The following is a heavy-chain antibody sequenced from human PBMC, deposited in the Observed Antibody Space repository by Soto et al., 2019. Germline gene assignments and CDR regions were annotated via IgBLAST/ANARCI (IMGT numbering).Heavy chain of an antibody. J-gene: IGHJ6*03. Sequence: QVQLVQSGAEVKKPGASVKVSCKASGYTFTSYGISWVRQAPGQGLEWMGWISAYNGNTNYAQKLQGRVTVTTDTSTSTAYMELRSLRSDDTAVYYCARGTNYYGSVSFSDYYYFMDVWGKGTTVTVSS. D-gene: IGHD3-10*01. CDR1: GYTFTSYG. V-gene: IGHV1-18*01. CDR3: ARGTNYYGSVSFSDYYYFMDV. CDR2: ISAYNGNT.